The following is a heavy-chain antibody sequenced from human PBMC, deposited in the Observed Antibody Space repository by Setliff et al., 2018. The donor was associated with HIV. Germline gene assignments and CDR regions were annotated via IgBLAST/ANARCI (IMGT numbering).Heavy chain of an antibody. CDR1: GGSISSYY. Sequence: SETLSLTCTVSGGSISSYYWTWIRQPPGKGLEWIGYIYYSGSTNYNPSLKSRVTISVDTSKNQFSLKLSSVTAADTAVYYCARGTLYYDYVWGTPFPFDYWGQGTLVTVSS. J-gene: IGHJ4*02. V-gene: IGHV4-59*01. CDR3: ARGTLYYDYVWGTPFPFDY. CDR2: IYYSGST. D-gene: IGHD3-16*01.